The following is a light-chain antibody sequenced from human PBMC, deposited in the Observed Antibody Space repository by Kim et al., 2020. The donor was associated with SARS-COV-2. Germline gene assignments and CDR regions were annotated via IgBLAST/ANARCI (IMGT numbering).Light chain of an antibody. V-gene: IGKV3D-15*01. CDR1: QRVGIN. CDR2: GAS. J-gene: IGKJ4*01. Sequence: EIVMTQSPATLSVSPGERATLSCRASQRVGINLAWYQQKAGQAPRLLIYGASTRATGIPARFSGSGSGTEFTLTISSLQSEDFAVYYCQQYTGWPETFGGGTKVDIK. CDR3: QQYTGWPET.